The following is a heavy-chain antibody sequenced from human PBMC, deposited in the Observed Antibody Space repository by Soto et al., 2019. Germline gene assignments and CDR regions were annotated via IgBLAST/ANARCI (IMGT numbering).Heavy chain of an antibody. CDR1: GYTFTSYY. Sequence: ASVKVSCKASGYTFTSYYMHWVRQAPGQGLEWMGIINPSGGSTSYAQKFQGRVTMTRDTSTSTVYMELSSLRSEDTAVYYCARGTAAGGRYNWFDPWGQGTLVTVSS. CDR2: INPSGGST. V-gene: IGHV1-46*01. J-gene: IGHJ5*02. D-gene: IGHD6-13*01. CDR3: ARGTAAGGRYNWFDP.